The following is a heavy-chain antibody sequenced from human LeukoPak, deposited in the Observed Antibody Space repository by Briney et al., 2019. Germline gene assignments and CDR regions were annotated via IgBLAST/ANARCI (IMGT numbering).Heavy chain of an antibody. J-gene: IGHJ3*01. Sequence: GESLKISCKSSGYAFSSYWVAWVRQMPGKGLEWMGSIYPGDSDIRYGPSFQGQVTFSVDKSISTAYLQWSSLKASDTAMYFCARRAYCGVDCYSDVWGRGTVITVSS. D-gene: IGHD2-21*02. CDR3: ARRAYCGVDCYSDV. V-gene: IGHV5-51*01. CDR1: GYAFSSYW. CDR2: IYPGDSDI.